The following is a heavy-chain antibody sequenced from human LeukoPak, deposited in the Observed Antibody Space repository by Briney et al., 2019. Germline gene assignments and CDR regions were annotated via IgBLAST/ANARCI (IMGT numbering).Heavy chain of an antibody. Sequence: ASVKVSCKASGYTFTIYYMHWVRQAPGQGLEWMGRINPSGGTTSYAQNFQDRVTMTRDTSTTTAYMELSSLRPEDTAVYYCARTLAAAGTDYWGQGTLVTVSS. V-gene: IGHV1-46*01. D-gene: IGHD6-13*01. J-gene: IGHJ4*02. CDR3: ARTLAAAGTDY. CDR1: GYTFTIYY. CDR2: INPSGGTT.